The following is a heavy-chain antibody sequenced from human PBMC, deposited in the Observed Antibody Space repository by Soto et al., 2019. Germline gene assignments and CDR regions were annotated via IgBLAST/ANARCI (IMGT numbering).Heavy chain of an antibody. D-gene: IGHD3-10*01. CDR1: GGTFSNYA. Sequence: ASVKVSCKASGGTFSNYAINWVRQAPGQGLEWMGGFIPIFDAANYAQNFRGRVTITADESTSTDYMEVSGLRSEDTAMYYCARKAESYGFDIWGQGTLVTVSS. J-gene: IGHJ3*02. V-gene: IGHV1-69*13. CDR3: ARKAESYGFDI. CDR2: FIPIFDAA.